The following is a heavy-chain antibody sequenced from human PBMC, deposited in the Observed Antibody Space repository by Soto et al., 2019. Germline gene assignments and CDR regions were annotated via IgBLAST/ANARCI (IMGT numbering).Heavy chain of an antibody. D-gene: IGHD6-13*01. CDR2: ISSRSGTI. V-gene: IGHV3-11*04. CDR1: GFTFSDAW. Sequence: GGSLRLSCAASGFTFSDAWMSWVRQAPGQGLEWVSYISSRSGTIFYADSVKGRFTLSRDNSKNSMYLQMNSLRAEDTAVYYCARHPERIAQIGWFDPWGQGTLVTVS. J-gene: IGHJ5*02. CDR3: ARHPERIAQIGWFDP.